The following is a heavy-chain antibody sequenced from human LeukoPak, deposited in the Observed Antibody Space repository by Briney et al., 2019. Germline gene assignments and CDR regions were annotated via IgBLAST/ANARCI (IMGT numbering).Heavy chain of an antibody. CDR2: IYYSGST. J-gene: IGHJ4*02. CDR1: GGSISSYY. CDR3: ARCAVMDEDYFDY. V-gene: IGHV4-59*01. D-gene: IGHD3-16*01. Sequence: SETVSLTCTVSGGSISSYYWSWIRQPPGKGLEWIGYIYYSGSTKYNPSLKSRVTISVDSSKNQISLKLTTVTAADTAVYFCARCAVMDEDYFDYWGQGNPVSLSS.